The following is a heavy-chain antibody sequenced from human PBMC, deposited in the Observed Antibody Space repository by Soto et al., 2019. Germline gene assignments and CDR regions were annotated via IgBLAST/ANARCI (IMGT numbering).Heavy chain of an antibody. J-gene: IGHJ3*02. CDR3: AKDKASSLGYYDSSGYYGFDI. CDR1: GFTFDDYA. CDR2: VSGDGGST. D-gene: IGHD3-22*01. V-gene: IGHV3-43*02. Sequence: GGSLRLSCAASGFTFDDYAMHWVRQAPGKGLEWVSLVSGDGGSTYYADSVKGRFTISRDNSKNSLYLQMNSLRTEDTALYYCAKDKASSLGYYDSSGYYGFDIWGQGTMVTVS.